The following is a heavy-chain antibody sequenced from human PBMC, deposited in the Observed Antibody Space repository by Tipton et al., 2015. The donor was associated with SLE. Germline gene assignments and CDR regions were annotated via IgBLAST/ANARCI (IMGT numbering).Heavy chain of an antibody. CDR3: ARVVSFYDFWSGYSE. J-gene: IGHJ4*02. CDR1: GGSISSSSYY. V-gene: IGHV4-39*01. D-gene: IGHD3-3*01. CDR2: IYYSGST. Sequence: TLSLTCTVSGGSISSSSYYWGWIRQPPGKGLEWIGSIYYSGSTYYNPSLKSRVTISIDTSKNQFSLRLNSVTASDTAVYYCARVVSFYDFWSGYSEWGQGTLVTVSS.